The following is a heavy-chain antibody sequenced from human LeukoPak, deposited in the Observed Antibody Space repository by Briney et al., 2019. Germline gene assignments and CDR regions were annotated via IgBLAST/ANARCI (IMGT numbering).Heavy chain of an antibody. CDR2: IYYSGST. J-gene: IGHJ4*02. CDR1: GGSISGYY. D-gene: IGHD6-19*01. V-gene: IGHV4-59*08. Sequence: SETLSLTCAVSGGSISGYYWSWIRQPPGKGLEWIGYIYYSGSTNYNPSLKSRVTISVDTSKNQFSLKLSSVTAADTAVYYCARLGYSSGWYYFDYWGQGTLVTVSS. CDR3: ARLGYSSGWYYFDY.